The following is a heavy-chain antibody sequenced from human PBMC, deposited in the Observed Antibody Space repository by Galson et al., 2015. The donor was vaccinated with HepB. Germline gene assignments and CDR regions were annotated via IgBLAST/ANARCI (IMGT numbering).Heavy chain of an antibody. CDR3: ARGYCGSASCYYFDY. CDR2: IVGGGGST. V-gene: IGHV3-23*01. D-gene: IGHD2-2*01. CDR1: GFTFSNSD. J-gene: IGHJ4*02. Sequence: SLRLSCAASGFTFSNSDMSWVRQAPGKGLEWVSAIVGGGGSTYYTDSVKGRFTISRDNSKNTLCLQMNSLRAEDTAVYYCARGYCGSASCYYFDYWGQGALVTVSS.